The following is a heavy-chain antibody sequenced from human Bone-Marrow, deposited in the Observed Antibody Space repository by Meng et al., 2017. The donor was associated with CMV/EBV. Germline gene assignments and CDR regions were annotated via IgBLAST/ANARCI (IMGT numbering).Heavy chain of an antibody. Sequence: ASVKVSCKASGGTFSSYAISWVRQAPGQGLEWMGGFDPEDGETIYAQKFQGRVTMTEDTSTDTAYMELSSLRSEDTAVYYCATIYCSSTSCYPTRFDPWGQGTLVTVSS. CDR3: ATIYCSSTSCYPTRFDP. D-gene: IGHD2-2*01. J-gene: IGHJ5*02. CDR1: GGTFSSYA. V-gene: IGHV1-24*01. CDR2: FDPEDGET.